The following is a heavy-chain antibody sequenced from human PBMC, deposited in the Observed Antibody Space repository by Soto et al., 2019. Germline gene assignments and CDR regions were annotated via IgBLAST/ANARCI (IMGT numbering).Heavy chain of an antibody. V-gene: IGHV3-33*01. CDR2: IWYDGSNK. CDR3: ARDPGRYYYYMDV. Sequence: HPGGSLRLSCAASGFTFSSYGMHWVRQAPGKGLEWVAVIWYDGSNKYYADSVKGRFTISRDNSKNTLYLQMNSLRAEDTAVYYCARDPGRYYYYMDVWGKGTTVTVSS. J-gene: IGHJ6*03. CDR1: GFTFSSYG.